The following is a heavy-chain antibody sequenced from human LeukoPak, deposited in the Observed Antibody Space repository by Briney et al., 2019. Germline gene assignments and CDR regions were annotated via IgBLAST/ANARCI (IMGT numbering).Heavy chain of an antibody. D-gene: IGHD1-7*01. CDR3: AKVTGTTRWWVFHFDY. Sequence: RLGGSLKLSCAASGFAFSSYVMTWVRQAPGKGLEWVSSISNTGGSTYYADSVKGRFTISRDNSKNTLYLQMNSLRAEDTAVYYCAKVTGTTRWWVFHFDYWGQGTLVTVSS. J-gene: IGHJ4*02. CDR1: GFAFSSYV. V-gene: IGHV3-23*01. CDR2: ISNTGGST.